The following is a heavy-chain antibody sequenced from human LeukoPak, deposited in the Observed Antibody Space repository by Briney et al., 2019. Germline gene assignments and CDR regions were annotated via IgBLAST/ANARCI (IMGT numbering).Heavy chain of an antibody. CDR1: GGSISSSSYY. CDR3: ARHFAFGYGAYYDFWSGYYTDY. CDR2: IYYSGST. J-gene: IGHJ4*02. Sequence: PSETLSLTCTVSGGSISSSSYYWGWIRQPPGKGLEWIGSIYYSGSTYYNPSLKSRVTISVDTSKNQFSLKLSSVTAADTAVYYCARHFAFGYGAYYDFWSGYYTDYWGQGTLVTVSS. V-gene: IGHV4-39*01. D-gene: IGHD3-3*01.